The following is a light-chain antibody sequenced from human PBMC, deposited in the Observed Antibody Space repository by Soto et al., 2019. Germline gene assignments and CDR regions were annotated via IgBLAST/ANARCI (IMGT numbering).Light chain of an antibody. Sequence: EIVLTQSPGTLSLSPGERATPSCRASQSVSSSSLAWYQHKRGQAPRLLIHGASSRATGIPDRFSGSGSGTDFTLTISRLEPEDFAVYYCQQYGGSPRTFGQGTKVEVK. CDR2: GAS. J-gene: IGKJ1*01. CDR3: QQYGGSPRT. CDR1: QSVSSSS. V-gene: IGKV3-20*01.